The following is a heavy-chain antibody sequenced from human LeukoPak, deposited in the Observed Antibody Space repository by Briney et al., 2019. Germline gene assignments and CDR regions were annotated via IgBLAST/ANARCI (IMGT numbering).Heavy chain of an antibody. CDR2: GSVNNVNK. CDR3: ARDQSPLNGGYSEGEVFDC. V-gene: IGHV1-18*01. J-gene: IGHJ4*02. Sequence: GASVKVSCKASGYTFSSYGINWLRQAPAQGPEWMGRGSVNNVNKNYVEKFQGRVTMTTDTSTSTAYMELRSLRPDDTAVYYCARDQSPLNGGYSEGEVFDCWGQGTLVTVSS. D-gene: IGHD5-12*01. CDR1: GYTFSSYG.